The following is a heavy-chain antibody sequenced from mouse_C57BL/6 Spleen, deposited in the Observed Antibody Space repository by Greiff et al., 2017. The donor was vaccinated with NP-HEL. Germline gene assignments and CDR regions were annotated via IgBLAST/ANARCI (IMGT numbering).Heavy chain of an antibody. Sequence: VQLQQSGPELVKPGASVKISCKASGYAFSSSWMNWVKQRPGKGLEWIGRIYPGDGDTNYNGKFKGKATLTADKSSSTAYMQLSSLTSEDSAVYFCARRGNYYDYDEYYFDYWGQGTTLTVSS. J-gene: IGHJ2*01. CDR2: IYPGDGDT. CDR1: GYAFSSSW. V-gene: IGHV1-82*01. CDR3: ARRGNYYDYDEYYFDY. D-gene: IGHD2-4*01.